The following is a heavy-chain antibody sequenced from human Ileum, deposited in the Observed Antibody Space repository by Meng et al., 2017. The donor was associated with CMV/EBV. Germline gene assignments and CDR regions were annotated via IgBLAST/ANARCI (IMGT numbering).Heavy chain of an antibody. CDR2: NYYRGNT. V-gene: IGHV4-39*07. CDR3: AREVGNRDGYNL. D-gene: IGHD5-24*01. Sequence: QESGPGLVKLSETLSLTCNVSGGSISSSSYYWGWIRQPPGKGLEWIGSNYYRGNTYYNPSLKSRVTISVDTSKNQFSLKVNSVTAADTAMYYCAREVGNRDGYNLWGQGILVTVAS. J-gene: IGHJ4*02. CDR1: GGSISSSSYY.